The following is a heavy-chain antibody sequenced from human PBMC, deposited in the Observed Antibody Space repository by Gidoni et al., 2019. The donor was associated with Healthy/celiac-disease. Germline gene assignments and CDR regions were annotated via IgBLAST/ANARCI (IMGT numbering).Heavy chain of an antibody. J-gene: IGHJ4*02. V-gene: IGHV1-24*01. D-gene: IGHD3-10*01. Sequence: QVQLAQSGAEVTKPGAPVQVSCNVSGYTLTDLTMHWVGPAPGRGLEWMGGFDPEDCETIYAQKFQGRVTITEDTSTDAAYMELSSLRSEDTAVYYCATDPRVLYGPGPFDYWGQGTLVTVSS. CDR2: FDPEDCET. CDR3: ATDPRVLYGPGPFDY. CDR1: GYTLTDLT.